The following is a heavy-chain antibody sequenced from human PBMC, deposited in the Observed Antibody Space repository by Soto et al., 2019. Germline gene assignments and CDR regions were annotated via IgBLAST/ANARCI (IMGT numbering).Heavy chain of an antibody. J-gene: IGHJ6*02. CDR1: GYTFTSYD. D-gene: IGHD3-3*01. V-gene: IGHV1-8*01. CDR3: ARVLSWASYYDFWSGYYNYYYYGMDV. CDR2: MNPNSGNT. Sequence: QVQLVQSGAEVKKPGASVKVSCKASGYTFTSYDINWVRQATGQGLEWMGWMNPNSGNTGYAQKFQGRVTMTGNTSISTAYMELSSLRSEDTAVYYCARVLSWASYYDFWSGYYNYYYYGMDVWGQGTTVTVSS.